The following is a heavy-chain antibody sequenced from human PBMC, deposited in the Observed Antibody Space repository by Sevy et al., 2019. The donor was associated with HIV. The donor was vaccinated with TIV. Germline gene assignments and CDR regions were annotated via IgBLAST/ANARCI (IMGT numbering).Heavy chain of an antibody. CDR3: AKDRSGSWSVDY. CDR1: GFTFYNYG. J-gene: IGHJ4*02. CDR2: ISYDGKNE. Sequence: GGSLRLSCAGSGFTFYNYGIHWVRQAPGKGLEWVTMISYDGKNENYADSVKGRFTISRDNSKNTLYLQMNSLRPDDTAIYYCAKDRSGSWSVDYWGQGTLVTVSS. V-gene: IGHV3-30*18. D-gene: IGHD6-13*01.